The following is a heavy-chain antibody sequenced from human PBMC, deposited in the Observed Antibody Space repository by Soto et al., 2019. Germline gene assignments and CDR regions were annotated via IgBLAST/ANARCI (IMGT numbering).Heavy chain of an antibody. CDR3: GTTKFTTRAFDI. J-gene: IGHJ3*02. D-gene: IGHD1-1*01. CDR1: GYTFTSYG. Sequence: ASVKVSCKASGYTFTSYGISWVRQAPGQGLEWMGWISAENGNTIYAQKLQGRVTMTEDTSTDTAYMELSSLRSEDTAVYYCGTTKFTTRAFDIWGQGTMVTVSS. V-gene: IGHV1-18*01. CDR2: ISAENGNT.